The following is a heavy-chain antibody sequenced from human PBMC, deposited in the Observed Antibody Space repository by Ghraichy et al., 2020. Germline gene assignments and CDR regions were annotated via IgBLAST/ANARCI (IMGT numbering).Heavy chain of an antibody. Sequence: GGSLRLSCAASGFAFSTYWMHWVRQAPGKGLVWVSRINTDGSSTSYADSVKGRFTISRDNAKNTLYLQMNSLRPEDTAVYFCARALEDYGDSPVSDWGQGTLVTVSS. CDR3: ARALEDYGDSPVSD. J-gene: IGHJ4*02. CDR2: INTDGSST. V-gene: IGHV3-74*01. CDR1: GFAFSTYW. D-gene: IGHD4-17*01.